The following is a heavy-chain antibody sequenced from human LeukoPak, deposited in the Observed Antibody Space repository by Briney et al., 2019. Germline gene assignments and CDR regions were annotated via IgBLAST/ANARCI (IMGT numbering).Heavy chain of an antibody. CDR2: ISGSGGST. CDR3: AKDTRYCSSTSCYTFDY. D-gene: IGHD2-2*02. J-gene: IGHJ4*02. V-gene: IGHV3-23*01. Sequence: QSGGSLRLSCAASGFTFSSYAMSWVRQAPGKGLEWVSAISGSGGSTYYADSVKGRFTISRDNSKNTLYLQMNSLRAEDTAVYHCAKDTRYCSSTSCYTFDYWGQGTLVTVSS. CDR1: GFTFSSYA.